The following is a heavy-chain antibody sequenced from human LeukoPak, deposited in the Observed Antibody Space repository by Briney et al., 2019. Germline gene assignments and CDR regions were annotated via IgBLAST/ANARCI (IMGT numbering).Heavy chain of an antibody. J-gene: IGHJ4*02. Sequence: SETLSLTCTVSGGSVSSGSYYWSWIRQPPGKGLEWIGYIYYSGSTNYNPSLKSRVTISVDTSKNQFSLRLSSVTAADTAVYYCARAVRGVISAGYYFEYWGQGTLVTVSS. CDR3: ARAVRGVISAGYYFEY. CDR1: GGSVSSGSYY. V-gene: IGHV4-61*01. D-gene: IGHD3-10*01. CDR2: IYYSGST.